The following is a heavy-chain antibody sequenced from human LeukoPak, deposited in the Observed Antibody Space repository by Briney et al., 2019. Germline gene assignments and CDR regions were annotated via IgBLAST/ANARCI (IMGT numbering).Heavy chain of an antibody. CDR3: ARSGYCSSTSCYTPYNWFDP. CDR2: INPNSGGT. CDR1: GYTFTGYY. Sequence: ASVKVSCKASGYTFTGYYMHWVRQAPGQGLEWMGWINPNSGGTNYAQKFQGGVTMTRDTSISTAYMELSRLRSDDTAVYYCARSGYCSSTSCYTPYNWFDPWGQGTLVTVSS. V-gene: IGHV1-2*02. J-gene: IGHJ5*02. D-gene: IGHD2-2*02.